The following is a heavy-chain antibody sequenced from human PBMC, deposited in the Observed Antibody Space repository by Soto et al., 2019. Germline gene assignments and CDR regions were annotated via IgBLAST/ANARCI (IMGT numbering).Heavy chain of an antibody. V-gene: IGHV1-8*02. CDR2: MNPINGAA. J-gene: IGHJ6*02. D-gene: IGHD6-13*01. CDR1: GYDFTAYD. CDR3: GRGPSPRAPAGGTPYYYAMDV. Sequence: ASVKVSCKASGYDFTAYDINWVRQASGQGLEWMGWMNPINGAAGSARRFQGRVSMTRNTATGTAYLELTNLRSDDTAVYFCGRGPSPRAPAGGTPYYYAMDVWGQGTTVT.